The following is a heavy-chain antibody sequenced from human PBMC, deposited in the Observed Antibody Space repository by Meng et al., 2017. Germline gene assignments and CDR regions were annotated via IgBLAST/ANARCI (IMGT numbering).Heavy chain of an antibody. CDR2: INHSGST. CDR3: ARRGIAARPFYY. J-gene: IGHJ4*02. Sequence: QLQQSGAGLLKPSETLSLTCAVYGGSFSGYYWSWIRQPPGKGLEWIGEINHSGSTNYNPSLKSRVTISVDTSKNQFSLKLSSVTAADTAVYYCARRGIAARPFYYWGQGTLVTVSS. V-gene: IGHV4-34*01. CDR1: GGSFSGYY. D-gene: IGHD6-6*01.